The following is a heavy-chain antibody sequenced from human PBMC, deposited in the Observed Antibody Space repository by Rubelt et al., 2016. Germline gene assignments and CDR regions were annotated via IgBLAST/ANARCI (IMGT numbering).Heavy chain of an antibody. CDR2: ITRDGTGT. CDR1: GFTFSSYW. D-gene: IGHD6-13*01. V-gene: IGHV3-74*01. CDR3: ARDASSSRVDDFDC. Sequence: GGGLVQPGGSLRLSCEASGFTFSSYWMHWVRQAPGKGLVWVSRITRDGTGTTYADSVKGRFTISRDNAKNTLYLQMNSLRAEDTAVYYCARDASSSRVDDFDCWGQGTLVTVSS. J-gene: IGHJ4*02.